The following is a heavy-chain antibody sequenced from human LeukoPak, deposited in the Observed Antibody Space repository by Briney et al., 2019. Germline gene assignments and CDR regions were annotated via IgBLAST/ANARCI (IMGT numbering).Heavy chain of an antibody. Sequence: GRSLRLSCAASGFTFSSYGMHWVRQAPGKGLEWVSSISSSSSYIYYADSVKGRFTISRDNAKNSLYLQMNSLRAEDTAVYYCARDGRFGITMVRGVIGLDYWGQGTLVTVSS. CDR2: ISSSSSYI. V-gene: IGHV3-21*01. J-gene: IGHJ4*02. D-gene: IGHD3-10*01. CDR1: GFTFSSYG. CDR3: ARDGRFGITMVRGVIGLDY.